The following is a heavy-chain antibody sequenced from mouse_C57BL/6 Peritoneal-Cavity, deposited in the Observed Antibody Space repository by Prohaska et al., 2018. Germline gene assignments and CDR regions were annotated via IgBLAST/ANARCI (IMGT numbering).Heavy chain of an antibody. D-gene: IGHD3-2*02. CDR1: GYTFTSYW. Sequence: QVQLQQPGAELVKPGASVKLSCKASGYTFTSYWMQWVKQRPGQGLEWIGEIDSSDSYTNYNQKFKGKATLTVDTSSSTAYMQLSSLTSEDSAVYYCAKQLRLRGFAYWGQGTLVTVSA. CDR3: AKQLRLRGFAY. CDR2: IDSSDSYT. V-gene: IGHV1-50*01. J-gene: IGHJ3*01.